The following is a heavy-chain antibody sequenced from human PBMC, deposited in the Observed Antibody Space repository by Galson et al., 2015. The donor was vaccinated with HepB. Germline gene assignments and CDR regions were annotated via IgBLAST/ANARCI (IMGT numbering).Heavy chain of an antibody. V-gene: IGHV3-11*01. CDR3: AKSRDDFWSGYPAVVDY. J-gene: IGHJ4*02. Sequence: SLRLSCAASGFTFSDYYMSWIRQAPGKGLEWVSYISSSGSGAITYYVDSVKGRFTISRDNSKNTLYLQMNSLRAEDTAVYYCAKSRDDFWSGYPAVVDYWGQGTLVTVSS. D-gene: IGHD3-3*01. CDR1: GFTFSDYY. CDR2: ISSSGSGAIT.